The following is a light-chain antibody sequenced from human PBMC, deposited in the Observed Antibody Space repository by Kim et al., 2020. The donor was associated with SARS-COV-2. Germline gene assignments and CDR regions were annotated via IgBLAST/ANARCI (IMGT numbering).Light chain of an antibody. J-gene: IGKJ2*01. Sequence: LSPGEGATLSCRASQSVTSTYLAWYQQKPGQAPRLLIYSASSRATGIPDRFSGSGSGTDFTLTISRLEPEDFAVYYCQQFGRSPYTFGQGTKLEI. V-gene: IGKV3-20*01. CDR3: QQFGRSPYT. CDR1: QSVTSTY. CDR2: SAS.